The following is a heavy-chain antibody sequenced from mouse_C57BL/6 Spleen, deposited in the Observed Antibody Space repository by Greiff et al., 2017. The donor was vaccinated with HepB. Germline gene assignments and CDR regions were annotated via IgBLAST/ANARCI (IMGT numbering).Heavy chain of an antibody. Sequence: EVKLMESEGGLVQPGSSMKLSCTASGFTFSDYYMAWVRQVPEKGLEWVANINYDGSSTYYLDSLKSRFIISRDNAKNILYLQMSSLKSEDTATYYCARDRAMQGYWYFDVWGTGTTVTVSS. CDR3: ARDRAMQGYWYFDV. V-gene: IGHV5-16*01. D-gene: IGHD6-5*01. J-gene: IGHJ1*03. CDR2: INYDGSST. CDR1: GFTFSDYY.